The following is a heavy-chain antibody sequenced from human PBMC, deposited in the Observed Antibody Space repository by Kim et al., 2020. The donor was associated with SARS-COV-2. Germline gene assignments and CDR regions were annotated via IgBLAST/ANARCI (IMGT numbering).Heavy chain of an antibody. V-gene: IGHV1-69*13. CDR1: GGTFSSYA. CDR3: ARTSTSYYYDSSGYPTPWYFDL. D-gene: IGHD3-22*01. CDR2: IIPIFGTA. Sequence: SVKVSCKASGGTFSSYAISWVRQAPGQGLEWMGGIIPIFGTANYAQKFQGRVTITADESTSTAYMGLSSLRSEDTAVYYCARTSTSYYYDSSGYPTPWYFDLWGRGTLVTVSS. J-gene: IGHJ2*01.